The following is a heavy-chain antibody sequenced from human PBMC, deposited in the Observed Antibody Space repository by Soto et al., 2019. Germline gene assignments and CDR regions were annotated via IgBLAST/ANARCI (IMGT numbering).Heavy chain of an antibody. CDR3: AREEQQLAHTIYYYYYMDV. CDR2: IYYSGST. D-gene: IGHD6-13*01. CDR1: GGSISSGGYY. Sequence: SETLSLTSTVSGGSISSGGYYWSWIRQHPGKGLEWIGYIYYSGSTYYNPSLKSRVTISVDTSKNQFSLKLSSVTAADTAVYNCAREEQQLAHTIYYYYYMDVWGKGTTVTVSS. J-gene: IGHJ6*03. V-gene: IGHV4-31*03.